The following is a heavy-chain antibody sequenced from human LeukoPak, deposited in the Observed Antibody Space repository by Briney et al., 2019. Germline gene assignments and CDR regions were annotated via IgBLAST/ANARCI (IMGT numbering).Heavy chain of an antibody. CDR1: GFTFSNYW. CDR2: IKQGGSDN. Sequence: GGSLRLSCAPSGFTFSNYWMRWVRQAPGERLEWVANIKQGGSDNYYLDSVKGRFSIYRDNAKNSLFMRMDSLRAADTAVYYCARDRRSSAGSDFWGQGTRVTVSS. CDR3: ARDRRSSAGSDF. D-gene: IGHD6-13*01. J-gene: IGHJ4*02. V-gene: IGHV3-7*01.